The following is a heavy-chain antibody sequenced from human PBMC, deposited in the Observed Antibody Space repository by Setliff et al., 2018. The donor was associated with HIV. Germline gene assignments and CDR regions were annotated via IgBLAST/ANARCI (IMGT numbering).Heavy chain of an antibody. D-gene: IGHD1-26*01. J-gene: IGHJ4*02. V-gene: IGHV4-39*07. Sequence: PSETLSLTCTVSGGSISSSSYYWGWIRQPPGKGLEWIGSIYHSGSTNYNPSLKSRVTISVDTSKNQFSLKLSSVTAADTAVYYCAKDPHIVGATGIDYWGQGTLVTVSS. CDR3: AKDPHIVGATGIDY. CDR1: GGSISSSSYY. CDR2: IYHSGST.